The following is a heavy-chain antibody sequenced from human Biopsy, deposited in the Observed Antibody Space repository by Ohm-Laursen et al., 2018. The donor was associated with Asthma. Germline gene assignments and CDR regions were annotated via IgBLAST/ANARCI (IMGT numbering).Heavy chain of an antibody. CDR2: IKHDGTEK. D-gene: IGHD3-3*02. J-gene: IGHJ1*01. V-gene: IGHV3-7*01. CDR3: ARTFHFWSPYHAEHYQL. CDR1: GFTFSHYN. Sequence: SLRLSCSASGFTFSHYNMNWVRQVPGKGLEWVANIKHDGTEKNHVDSLKGRFTISRDNAKNSLYLQTNSLRAEDTAVYYCARTFHFWSPYHAEHYQLWGQGTLVTVPP.